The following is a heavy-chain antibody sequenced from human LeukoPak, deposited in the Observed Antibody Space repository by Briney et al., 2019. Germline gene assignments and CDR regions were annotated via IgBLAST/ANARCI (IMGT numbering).Heavy chain of an antibody. CDR3: ARQGGSSGFDP. CDR2: IYYSGST. D-gene: IGHD6-19*01. CDR1: GGSISSSSHY. J-gene: IGHJ5*02. Sequence: SETLSLTCTVSGGSISSSSHYWGWIRQPPGKGLEWIGSIYYSGSTYYNPSLKSRVTISVDTSKNQFSLKLSSVTAADTAVYYCARQGGSSGFDPWGQGTLVTVSS. V-gene: IGHV4-39*01.